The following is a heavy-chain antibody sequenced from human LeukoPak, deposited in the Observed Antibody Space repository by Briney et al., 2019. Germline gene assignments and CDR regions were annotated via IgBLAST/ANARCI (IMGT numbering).Heavy chain of an antibody. D-gene: IGHD2-21*02. J-gene: IGHJ2*01. CDR2: ISGYNGNT. Sequence: ASVKVSCKASGYTFISYGISWVRQAPGQGREGMGRISGYNGNTNYAQNLQGRVTMTTDTSTSTAYMQLRSLRSDDTAVYYCARGLGVVTAQSEQPKPRYFDLWGRGTQVTVSS. V-gene: IGHV1-18*01. CDR1: GYTFISYG. CDR3: ARGLGVVTAQSEQPKPRYFDL.